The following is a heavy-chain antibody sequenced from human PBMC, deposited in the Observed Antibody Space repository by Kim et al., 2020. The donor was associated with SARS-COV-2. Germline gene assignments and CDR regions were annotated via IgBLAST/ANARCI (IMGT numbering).Heavy chain of an antibody. CDR1: GFTFGNHW. V-gene: IGHV3-7*01. J-gene: IGHJ4*02. CDR2: ISQDGSER. Sequence: GGSLRLSCTASGFTFGNHWMTWVRQAPGKGLEWVAYISQDGSERYFVDSVEGRFTISRDNAKNAVYLQMNSLRAEDTAVYYCARVSANSYYFPFFSDWGQGSLVTVSS. D-gene: IGHD3-22*01. CDR3: ARVSANSYYFPFFSD.